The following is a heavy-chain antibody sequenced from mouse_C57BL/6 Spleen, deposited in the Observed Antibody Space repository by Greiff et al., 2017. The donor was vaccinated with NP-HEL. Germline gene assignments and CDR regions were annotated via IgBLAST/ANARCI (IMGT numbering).Heavy chain of an antibody. CDR1: GYTFTSYG. V-gene: IGHV1-81*01. CDR2: IYPRSGNT. D-gene: IGHD2-3*01. J-gene: IGHJ2*01. Sequence: QVQLQQSGAELARPGASVKLSCKASGYTFTSYGISWVKQRTGQGLEWIGEIYPRSGNTYYNEKFKGKATLTADKSSSTAYMELRSLTSEDSAVYFCARNFEDGYFYFDYWGQGTTLTVSS. CDR3: ARNFEDGYFYFDY.